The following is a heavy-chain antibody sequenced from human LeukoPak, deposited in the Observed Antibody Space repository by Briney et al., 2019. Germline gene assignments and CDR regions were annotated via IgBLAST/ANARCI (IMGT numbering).Heavy chain of an antibody. D-gene: IGHD3-22*01. J-gene: IGHJ5*02. CDR1: GVSNSSYY. Sequence: SETLSLTCTVSGVSNSSYYWSWIRQPPGKGLEWIGYIHNSGITNYNPSLKSRVTISVDTSKNQFSLKLSSVTAADTAVYYCARDRYYYDSSGTRWFDPWGQGTLVTVSS. CDR2: IHNSGIT. CDR3: ARDRYYYDSSGTRWFDP. V-gene: IGHV4-59*01.